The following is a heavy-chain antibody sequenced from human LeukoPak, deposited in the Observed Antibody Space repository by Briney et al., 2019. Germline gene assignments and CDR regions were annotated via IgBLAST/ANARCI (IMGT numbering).Heavy chain of an antibody. CDR1: GFTFSNYW. J-gene: IGHJ5*02. V-gene: IGHV3-74*01. CDR3: IRDFRSADL. Sequence: GGSLRLSCVASGFTFSNYWMHWVRQPPGKGLVWVSRIYVDGRTTNYADSVEGRFTISRDNAKNTVYLEMNSLSVEDTATYYCIRDFRSADLWGQGTLVTVTS. CDR2: IYVDGRTT.